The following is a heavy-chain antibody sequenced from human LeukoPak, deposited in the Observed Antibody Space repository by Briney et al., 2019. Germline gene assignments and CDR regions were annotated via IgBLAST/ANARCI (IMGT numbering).Heavy chain of an antibody. J-gene: IGHJ4*02. Sequence: SQTLSLTCAISGDSVSSNSAAWNWIRQSPSRGLEWLGRTYYRSKWYSDYAVSVESRITINPDTSKNQFSLQLNSVTPEDTAVYYCARSVLRFLEWLFPFDYWGQGTLVTVSS. CDR1: GDSVSSNSAA. D-gene: IGHD3-3*01. V-gene: IGHV6-1*01. CDR3: ARSVLRFLEWLFPFDY. CDR2: TYYRSKWYS.